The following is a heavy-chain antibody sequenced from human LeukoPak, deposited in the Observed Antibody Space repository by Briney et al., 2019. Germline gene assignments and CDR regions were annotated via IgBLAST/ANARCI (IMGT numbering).Heavy chain of an antibody. D-gene: IGHD3-16*01. V-gene: IGHV4-39*01. Sequence: SETLSLTCTVSGGSISSSSYYWGWIRQPPGKGLEWIGTIYYSGSTYYNPSLKSRVTISVDTSKNQFSLKLSSVTAADTAVYYCARQRFMYYMDVWGKGTTVTISS. CDR3: ARQRFMYYMDV. CDR1: GGSISSSSYY. CDR2: IYYSGST. J-gene: IGHJ6*03.